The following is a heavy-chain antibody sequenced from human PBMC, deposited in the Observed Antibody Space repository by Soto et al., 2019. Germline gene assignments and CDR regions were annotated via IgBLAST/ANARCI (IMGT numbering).Heavy chain of an antibody. D-gene: IGHD6-13*01. CDR2: INPNSGGT. J-gene: IGHJ6*01. Sequence: RASVKVYCKASGYTFTGYYMHWVRQAPGQGLEWMGWINPNSGGTNYAQKFQGWVTMTRDTSISTAYMELSRLRSDDTAVYYCARDRTTIAAAGILESSSYESFALWVQGT. CDR3: ARDRTTIAAAGILESSSYESFAL. CDR1: GYTFTGYY. V-gene: IGHV1-2*04.